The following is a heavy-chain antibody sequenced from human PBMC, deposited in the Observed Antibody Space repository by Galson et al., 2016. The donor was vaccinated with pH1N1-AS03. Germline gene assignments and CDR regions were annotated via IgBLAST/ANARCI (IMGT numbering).Heavy chain of an antibody. Sequence: TLSLTCPVSGGSITSSSSYWGWIRQPPGKGLEWIGSIHYRGTTYYNTSLKSRITISVYTSKNQFSLRLSSLTAADTAVYYCARRAQDYLWGSYRYYDYWGQGTLVTVSS. CDR3: ARRAQDYLWGSYRYYDY. CDR1: GGSITSSSSY. J-gene: IGHJ4*02. V-gene: IGHV4-39*07. CDR2: IHYRGTT. D-gene: IGHD3-16*02.